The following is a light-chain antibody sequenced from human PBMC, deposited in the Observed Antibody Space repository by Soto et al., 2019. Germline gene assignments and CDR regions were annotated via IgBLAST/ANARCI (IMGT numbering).Light chain of an antibody. CDR2: GAS. Sequence: EIVLTQSPASLSLSPGERATLSCRASQSVDSHLVWYQQKPGQAPRLLIFGASNRATGIPARFSGSGSGTDFTLAINRPEPYDFAVYYCQQRNDWPITFGQGTRLEIK. J-gene: IGKJ5*01. V-gene: IGKV3-11*01. CDR3: QQRNDWPIT. CDR1: QSVDSH.